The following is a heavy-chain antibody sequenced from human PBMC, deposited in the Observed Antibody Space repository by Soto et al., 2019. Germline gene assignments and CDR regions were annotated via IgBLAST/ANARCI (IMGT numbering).Heavy chain of an antibody. CDR2: IDPIDSDT. V-gene: IGHV5-10-1*01. CDR3: ARHIYDSDTGPHFQYYFDY. CDR1: GYSFAGYW. Sequence: PVESLKSSCKGSGYSFAGYWITWVRQNPGKGLEWMGRIDPIDSDTYYSPSFRGHVTISVTKSITTVFLQWSSLRASDTAMYYCARHIYDSDTGPHFQYYFDYWGQGTTVGVSA. J-gene: IGHJ4*02. D-gene: IGHD3-22*01.